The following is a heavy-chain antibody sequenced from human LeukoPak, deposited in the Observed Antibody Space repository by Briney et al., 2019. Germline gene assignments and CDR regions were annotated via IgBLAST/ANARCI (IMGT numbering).Heavy chain of an antibody. Sequence: GASVKVSCKASGGTFSSYAISWVRQAPGQGLEWMGRIIPILGIANYAQKFQGRVTITADKSTSTAYMELSSLRSEDTAVYYCARDSGSYYVSFAEDHYFDYWGQGTLVTVSS. CDR1: GGTFSSYA. CDR2: IIPILGIA. CDR3: ARDSGSYYVSFAEDHYFDY. D-gene: IGHD1-26*01. J-gene: IGHJ4*02. V-gene: IGHV1-69*04.